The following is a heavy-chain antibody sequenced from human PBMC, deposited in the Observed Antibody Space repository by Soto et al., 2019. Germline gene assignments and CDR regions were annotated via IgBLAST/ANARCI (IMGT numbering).Heavy chain of an antibody. V-gene: IGHV3-30*18. CDR1: GFTFPNFA. D-gene: IGHD3-10*01. Sequence: QVYLVESGGGVVQPGRSLRLSCAVSGFTFPNFAMHWVRQAPGKGLEWVALISSDGNRRYYADSVKGRFTISRDNSKNSLYLKMYVLADEDTEVFNCEKAYYVSRSGSVSPYYFDYWGQGNLVAVSS. CDR2: ISSDGNRR. J-gene: IGHJ4*02. CDR3: EKAYYVSRSGSVSPYYFDY.